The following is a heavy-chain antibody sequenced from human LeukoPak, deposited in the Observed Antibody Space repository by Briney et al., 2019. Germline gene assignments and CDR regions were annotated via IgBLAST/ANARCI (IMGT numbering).Heavy chain of an antibody. CDR3: ARDVEMATTYYYYGMDV. J-gene: IGHJ6*02. D-gene: IGHD5-24*01. Sequence: GRSLRLSCAASGFTFSSYAMHWVRQAPGKGLEWVAVISYDGSNKYYADSVKGRFTISRDNSKNTLYLQMNSLRAEDTAVYYCARDVEMATTYYYYGMDVWGQGTTVTVPS. V-gene: IGHV3-30-3*01. CDR2: ISYDGSNK. CDR1: GFTFSSYA.